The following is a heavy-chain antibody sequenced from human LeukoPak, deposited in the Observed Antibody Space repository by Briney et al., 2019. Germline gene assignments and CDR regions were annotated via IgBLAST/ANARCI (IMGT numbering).Heavy chain of an antibody. Sequence: GGSLRLSCAVSGFTFSSYWMSWVRQAPGKGLEWVAIIKQDESEKYYVDSVKGRFTISRDNAKNSLFLQMNSLRAEDTAVYYCAKVGSSGWRYYYYYMDVWGKGTTVTISS. J-gene: IGHJ6*03. D-gene: IGHD6-19*01. CDR2: IKQDESEK. CDR1: GFTFSSYW. V-gene: IGHV3-7*01. CDR3: AKVGSSGWRYYYYYMDV.